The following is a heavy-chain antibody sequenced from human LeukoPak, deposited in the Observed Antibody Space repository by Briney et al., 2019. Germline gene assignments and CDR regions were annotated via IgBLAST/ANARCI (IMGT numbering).Heavy chain of an antibody. CDR1: GFTFSSYS. Sequence: GGSLRLSCAASGFTFSSYSMNWVRQAPGKGLEWVSAISGSGGSTYYADSVKDRFTISRDNSKNTLYLQMNSLRAEDTAVYYCAKTFPYCGGDCYSNYYYYGMDVWGQGTTVTVSS. J-gene: IGHJ6*02. CDR2: ISGSGGST. CDR3: AKTFPYCGGDCYSNYYYYGMDV. V-gene: IGHV3-23*01. D-gene: IGHD2-21*02.